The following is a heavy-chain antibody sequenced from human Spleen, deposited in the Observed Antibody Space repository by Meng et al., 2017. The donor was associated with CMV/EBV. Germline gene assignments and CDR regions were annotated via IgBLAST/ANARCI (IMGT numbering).Heavy chain of an antibody. D-gene: IGHD6-19*01. CDR3: ARYSGGWFNNWFDP. V-gene: IGHV1-2*02. Sequence: ASVKVSCKASGYTFTGYYIHWVRQAPGQGLEWMGWINPNSGATNYAQKFQGRVTMTRDTSISTAYMEVTSRRSDDTAVYYCARYSGGWFNNWFDPWGQGTLVTVS. CDR1: GYTFTGYY. CDR2: INPNSGAT. J-gene: IGHJ5*02.